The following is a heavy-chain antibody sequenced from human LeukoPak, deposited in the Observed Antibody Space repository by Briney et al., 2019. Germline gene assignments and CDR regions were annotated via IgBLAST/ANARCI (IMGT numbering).Heavy chain of an antibody. D-gene: IGHD2-2*02. CDR1: GYTLTELS. J-gene: IGHJ6*02. CDR3: ASCYNGTSYYYGMDV. Sequence: ASVKVSCKVSGYTLTELSMHWVRQATGQGLEWMGWMNPNSGNTGYAQKFQGRVTMTRNTSISTAYMELSSLRSEDTAVYYCASCYNGTSYYYGMDVWGQGTTVTVSS. CDR2: MNPNSGNT. V-gene: IGHV1-8*01.